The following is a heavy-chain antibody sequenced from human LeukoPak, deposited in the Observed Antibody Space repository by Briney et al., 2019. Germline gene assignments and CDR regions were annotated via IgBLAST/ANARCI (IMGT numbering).Heavy chain of an antibody. V-gene: IGHV4-59*01. Sequence: SETLSLTCTVSGGSISSYYWSWIRQPPGEGLEWIGYIYYSGSTNYNPSLKSRVTISVDTSKNQFSLKLSSVTAADTAVYYCARSARGVYDFWSGFYYYYGMDVWGQGTTVTVSS. CDR3: ARSARGVYDFWSGFYYYYGMDV. D-gene: IGHD3-3*01. CDR2: IYYSGST. J-gene: IGHJ6*02. CDR1: GGSISSYY.